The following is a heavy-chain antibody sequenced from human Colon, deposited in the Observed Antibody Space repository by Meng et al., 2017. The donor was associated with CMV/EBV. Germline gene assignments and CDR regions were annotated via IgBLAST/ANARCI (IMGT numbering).Heavy chain of an antibody. V-gene: IGHV1-18*01. Sequence: QVQLVQSGAEAKKPGASVKFSCKTSGYTFTNFGISWVRQAPGQGLEWMAYISPYNGDTNYAQRFQGRVALTTDTSTSTVYMELGSLTSDDTAMYYCARELARGGYWGQGTLVTVSS. J-gene: IGHJ4*02. CDR1: GYTFTNFG. CDR2: ISPYNGDT. CDR3: ARELARGGY.